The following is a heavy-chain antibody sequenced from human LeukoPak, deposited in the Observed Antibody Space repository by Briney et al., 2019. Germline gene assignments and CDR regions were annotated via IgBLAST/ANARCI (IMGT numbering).Heavy chain of an antibody. CDR2: INPNSGGT. Sequence: ASVKVSCKASGYTFTGYYMHWVRQAPGQGLEWMGWINPNSGGTNYAQKFQGRVTMTRDTSISTAYMELSRLRSDDTAVYYCARARSSSWFDRYFDYWGQGTLVTVSS. J-gene: IGHJ4*02. D-gene: IGHD6-13*01. CDR1: GYTFTGYY. CDR3: ARARSSSWFDRYFDY. V-gene: IGHV1-2*02.